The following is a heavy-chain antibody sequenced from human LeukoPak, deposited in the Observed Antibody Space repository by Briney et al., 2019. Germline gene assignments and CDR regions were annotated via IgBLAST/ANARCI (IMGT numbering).Heavy chain of an antibody. Sequence: GASVKVSCKASGYTFDNYGISWVRQAPGQGLEWMGWISGYNRNTKYAQRLQGRVIMTTGTSTSTVYMELRSLRSDDTAIYYCARDGLRSEWSYFDYWGQGTLVTVSS. J-gene: IGHJ4*02. CDR3: ARDGLRSEWSYFDY. CDR2: ISGYNRNT. V-gene: IGHV1-18*01. CDR1: GYTFDNYG. D-gene: IGHD3-3*01.